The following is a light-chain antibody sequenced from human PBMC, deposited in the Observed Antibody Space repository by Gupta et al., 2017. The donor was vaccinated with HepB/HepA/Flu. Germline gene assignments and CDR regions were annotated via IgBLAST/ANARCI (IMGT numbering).Light chain of an antibody. Sequence: EIGWTQSPATLSLSLGERATLSCRASQSVSSYLAWYQQKPGQAPRLLIYDTSNRATGIPARFSGSGSGTDFTLTISSLEPEDFAVYYCQQRSNWPPALTFGGGTKVEIK. CDR2: DTS. CDR1: QSVSSY. J-gene: IGKJ4*01. V-gene: IGKV3-11*01. CDR3: QQRSNWPPALT.